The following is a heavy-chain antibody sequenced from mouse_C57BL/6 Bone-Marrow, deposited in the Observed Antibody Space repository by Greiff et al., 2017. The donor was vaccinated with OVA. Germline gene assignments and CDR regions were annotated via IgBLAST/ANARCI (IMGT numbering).Heavy chain of an antibody. Sequence: EVQLQQSGPVLVKPGASVKMSCKASGYTFTDYYMNWVKQSHGKSLEWIGVINPYNGGTSYNQKFKGKATLTVDKSSSTAYMELNSLTSEDSAVYYCARRGPLLRYYFDDWGQGTTLTVSS. CDR2: INPYNGGT. D-gene: IGHD1-1*01. J-gene: IGHJ2*01. CDR1: GYTFTDYY. V-gene: IGHV1-19*01. CDR3: ARRGPLLRYYFDD.